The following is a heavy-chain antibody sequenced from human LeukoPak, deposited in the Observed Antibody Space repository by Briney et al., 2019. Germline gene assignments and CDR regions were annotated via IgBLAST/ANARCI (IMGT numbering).Heavy chain of an antibody. CDR2: IYYSGST. V-gene: IGHV4-59*01. CDR1: GGSISSYY. J-gene: IGHJ6*03. D-gene: IGHD3-22*01. Sequence: SETLSLTCTVSGGSISSYYWSWIRQPPGKGLEWIGYIYYSGSTNYNPSLKSRVTISVDTSKNQFSLKLSSVTAADTAVYYCARAVDYYDSSGYKYYYYYMDVWGKGTTVTVSS. CDR3: ARAVDYYDSSGYKYYYYYMDV.